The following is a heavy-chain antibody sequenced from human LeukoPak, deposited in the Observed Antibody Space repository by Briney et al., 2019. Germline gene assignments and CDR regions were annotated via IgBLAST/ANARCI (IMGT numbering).Heavy chain of an antibody. D-gene: IGHD1-20*01. V-gene: IGHV1-69*13. Sequence: SVKVSCKASGGTFISYAISWVRQAPGQGLEWMGGIIPIFGTANYAQKFQGRVTITADESTSTAYMELSSLRSEDTAVYYCATPSRITGTTAPQDYYFDYWGQGTLVTVSS. CDR2: IIPIFGTA. CDR3: ATPSRITGTTAPQDYYFDY. J-gene: IGHJ4*02. CDR1: GGTFISYA.